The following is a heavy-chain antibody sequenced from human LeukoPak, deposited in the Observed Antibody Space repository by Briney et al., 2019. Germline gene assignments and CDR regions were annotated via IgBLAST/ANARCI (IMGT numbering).Heavy chain of an antibody. CDR1: GYTFTQYG. J-gene: IGHJ3*02. CDR3: ARVRDGYNDAYDI. V-gene: IGHV1-18*01. CDR2: ISGYNGDT. Sequence: ASVKVSCNTSGYTFTQYGITWVRQAPGEGLEWMGWISGYNGDTDYAQKFQTRLTMTRDTSTNTAYMELRSLRSEDTAVYYCARVRDGYNDAYDIWGQGTMVTVPS. D-gene: IGHD5-24*01.